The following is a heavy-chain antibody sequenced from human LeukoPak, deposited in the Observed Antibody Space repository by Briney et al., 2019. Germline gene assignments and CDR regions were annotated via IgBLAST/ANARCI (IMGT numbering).Heavy chain of an antibody. CDR2: IYWDDDK. J-gene: IGHJ4*02. CDR1: GFSLSTSGVG. CDR3: AHTGLKEMATIYDYFGY. Sequence: SGPTLVKPTQTLTLTCTFSGFSLSTSGVGVGWIRQPPGKALEWLALIYWDDDKRYSPSLKSRLTITKDTSKNQVVLTMTNMDPVDTATYYCAHTGLKEMATIYDYFGYWGQGTLVTVSS. D-gene: IGHD5-24*01. V-gene: IGHV2-5*02.